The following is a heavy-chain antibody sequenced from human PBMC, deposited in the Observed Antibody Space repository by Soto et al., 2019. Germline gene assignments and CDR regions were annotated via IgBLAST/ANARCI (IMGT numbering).Heavy chain of an antibody. CDR1: GFTFSSYS. CDR3: ARLGYCSGGSCYSLGPFDP. Sequence: GGSLRLSCAASGFTFSSYSMNWVRQAPGKGLEWVSYISSSGTTIYYADSVKGRFTISRDNAKSSLYLQMNSLRAEDTAVYYCARLGYCSGGSCYSLGPFDPWGQGTLVTVSS. CDR2: ISSSGTTI. J-gene: IGHJ5*02. D-gene: IGHD2-15*01. V-gene: IGHV3-48*01.